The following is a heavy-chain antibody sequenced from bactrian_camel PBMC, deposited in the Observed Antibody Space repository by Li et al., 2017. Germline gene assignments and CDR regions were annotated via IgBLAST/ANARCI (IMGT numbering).Heavy chain of an antibody. Sequence: HVQLVESGGGSVQAGGSLRLSCAISGRSNENYFLAWFRQPPGKEREGVAAMYTGFGGGNIYYDDSVKGRFTISQDNSKNTLFLQMNRLKLEDTAMYICSAALCTGGPMGPHYWGQGTQVTVS. J-gene: IGHJ4*01. CDR2: MYTGFGGGNI. D-gene: IGHD7*01. CDR1: GRSNENYF. V-gene: IGHV3S45*01. CDR3: SAALCTGGPMGPHY.